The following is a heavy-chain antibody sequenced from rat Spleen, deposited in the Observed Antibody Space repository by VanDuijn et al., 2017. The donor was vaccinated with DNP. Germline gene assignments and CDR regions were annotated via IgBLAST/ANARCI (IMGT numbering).Heavy chain of an antibody. J-gene: IGHJ3*01. V-gene: IGHV5-31*01. CDR2: ITSGTGTT. Sequence: EVQLVESGGDLVQPGRSLKVSCVASGFTFNNYWMTWTRQVPGKGLEWIASITSGTGTTSYADAVKGRFTISRDNAKSTLYLQMDSLRSEDTATYYCATHPLTTVAPNWFASWGRGTLVTVSS. CDR3: ATHPLTTVAPNWFAS. D-gene: IGHD1-1*01. CDR1: GFTFNNYW.